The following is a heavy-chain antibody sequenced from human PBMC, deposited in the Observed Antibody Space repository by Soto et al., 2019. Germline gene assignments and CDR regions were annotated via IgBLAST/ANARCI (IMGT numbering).Heavy chain of an antibody. J-gene: IGHJ4*02. CDR3: VRDLPYSSSPFDY. CDR1: GFTFSSYS. D-gene: IGHD6-13*01. CDR2: ISSSSSYI. V-gene: IGHV3-21*01. Sequence: EVQLVESGGGLVKPGGSLRLSCAASGFTFSSYSMNWVRQAPGKGLEWVSSISSSSSYIYYADSVKGRFTTSRDNAKNSMYLQMNSLRAEETAVYYCVRDLPYSSSPFDYWGQGTLVTVSS.